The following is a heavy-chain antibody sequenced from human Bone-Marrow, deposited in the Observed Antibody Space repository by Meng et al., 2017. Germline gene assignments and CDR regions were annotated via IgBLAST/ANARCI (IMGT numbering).Heavy chain of an antibody. CDR2: ISYDGSNK. D-gene: IGHD3-10*01. J-gene: IGHJ4*02. CDR3: ARPLYYGVANPEFDY. V-gene: IGHV3-30*01. Sequence: GESLKIYFPAPGFTFSSYAMHWVRQAPGQGLEWVAVISYDGSNKYYADSVKGRFTISRDNSKNTLYLQMNSLRAEDTAVYYCARPLYYGVANPEFDYWGQGTLVTVSS. CDR1: GFTFSSYA.